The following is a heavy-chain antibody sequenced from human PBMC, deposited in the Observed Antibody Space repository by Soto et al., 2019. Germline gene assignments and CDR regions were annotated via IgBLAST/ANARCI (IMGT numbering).Heavy chain of an antibody. CDR2: INHSGST. CDR3: ARVVYYYDSSGYPVKTNWFDP. D-gene: IGHD3-22*01. V-gene: IGHV4-34*01. J-gene: IGHJ5*02. Sequence: SETLSLTCAVYGGSFSGYYWSWIRQPPGKGLEWIGEINHSGSTNYNPSLKSRVTISVDTSKNQFSLKLSSVTAADTAVYYCARVVYYYDSSGYPVKTNWFDPWGQGNLVTVSS. CDR1: GGSFSGYY.